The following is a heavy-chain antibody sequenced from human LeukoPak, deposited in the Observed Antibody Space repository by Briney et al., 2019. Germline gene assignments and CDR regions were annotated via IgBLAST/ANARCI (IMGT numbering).Heavy chain of an antibody. J-gene: IGHJ4*02. CDR3: ARTLRSSSWFDRETY. Sequence: SETLSLTCTVSGGSISSSSYYWGWIRQPPGKTLEWIGSIYSSGSTYYNPSLKSRVTISVDTSKNEFSLKLSSVTAADTAVYYCARTLRSSSWFDRETYWGQGTLVTVSS. D-gene: IGHD6-13*01. V-gene: IGHV4-39*07. CDR1: GGSISSSSYY. CDR2: IYSSGST.